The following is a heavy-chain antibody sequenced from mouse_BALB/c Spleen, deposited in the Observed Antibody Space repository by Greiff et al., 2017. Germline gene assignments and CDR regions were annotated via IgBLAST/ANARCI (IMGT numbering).Heavy chain of an antibody. D-gene: IGHD1-2*01. Sequence: EVQLQQSGPELVKPGASVKISCKASGYTFTDYNMHWVKQSHGKSLEWIGYIYPYNGGTGYNQKFKSKATLTVDNSSSTAYMELRSLTSEDSAVYYCARKPHYYYWYFDVWGAGTTVTVSS. J-gene: IGHJ1*01. V-gene: IGHV1S29*02. CDR1: GYTFTDYN. CDR2: IYPYNGGT. CDR3: ARKPHYYYWYFDV.